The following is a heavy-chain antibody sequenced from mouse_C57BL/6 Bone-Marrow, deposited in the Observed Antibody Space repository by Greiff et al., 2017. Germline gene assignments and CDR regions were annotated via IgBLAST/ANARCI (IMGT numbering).Heavy chain of an antibody. CDR2: IDPEDGET. V-gene: IGHV14-2*01. CDR3: ASITTVVAKGYFDV. D-gene: IGHD1-1*01. CDR1: GFNIKDYY. J-gene: IGHJ1*03. Sequence: VQLQQSGAELVKPGASVKLSCTASGFNIKDYYMHWVKQRTEQGLEWIGRIDPEDGETKYAPKFQGKATITADPSSNPAYLQLSSLTSEDTAVYYCASITTVVAKGYFDVWGTGTTVTVSS.